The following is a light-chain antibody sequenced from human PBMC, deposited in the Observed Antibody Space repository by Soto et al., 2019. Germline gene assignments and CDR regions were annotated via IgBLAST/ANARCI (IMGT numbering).Light chain of an antibody. CDR3: QQYGNSPAT. Sequence: EIVMTQSPGTLSLSPGGRATLSCRASQTVSSSLVAWYQQKPGLAPRLLIYGASTRATGIPDRFSGSGSGTDFPLTLSRLEPEDFAVYYCQQYGNSPATFGGGTKVEIK. J-gene: IGKJ4*01. CDR1: QTVSSSL. V-gene: IGKV3-20*01. CDR2: GAS.